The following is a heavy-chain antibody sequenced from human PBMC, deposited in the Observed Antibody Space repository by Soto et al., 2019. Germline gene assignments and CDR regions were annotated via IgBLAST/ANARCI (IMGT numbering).Heavy chain of an antibody. CDR1: GYTFTSYA. CDR3: AKIIAKYPHDTSGYYSYFDY. Sequence: GASVKVSCKASGYTFTSYAMHWVRQAPGQRLEWMGWINAGNGNTKYSQKFQGRVTITRDTSASTAYMELNSLRAEDTAVYYCAKIIAKYPHDTSGYYSYFDYWGQGTLVTVSS. D-gene: IGHD3-22*01. CDR2: INAGNGNT. J-gene: IGHJ4*02. V-gene: IGHV1-3*01.